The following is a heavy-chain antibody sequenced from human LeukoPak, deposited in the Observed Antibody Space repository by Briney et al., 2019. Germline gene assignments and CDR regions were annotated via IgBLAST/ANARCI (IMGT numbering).Heavy chain of an antibody. V-gene: IGHV3-23*01. Sequence: GGSLRLSCAASGFTFRSYVMSWVRLAPGKGLVWVSGLNTDGAWIYYADSVKGRFTISRDNSENTLYLQMNSLRVEDTAIYYCAKSTAPCSRGSCYSALESWGQGTLVTVSS. CDR2: LNTDGAWI. CDR1: GFTFRSYV. CDR3: AKSTAPCSRGSCYSALES. J-gene: IGHJ4*02. D-gene: IGHD2-15*01.